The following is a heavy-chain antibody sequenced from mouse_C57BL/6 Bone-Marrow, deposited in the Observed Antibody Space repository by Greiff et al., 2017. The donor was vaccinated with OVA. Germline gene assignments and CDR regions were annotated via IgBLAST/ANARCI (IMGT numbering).Heavy chain of an antibody. Sequence: EVQRVESGGGLVQPGGSLKLSCAASGFTFSDYYMYWVRQTPEKRLEWVAYISNGGGSTYYPDTVKGRFTISRDNAKNTLYLQMSRLKSEDTAMYYCARHEGGSMDYWGQGTSVTVSS. CDR1: GFTFSDYY. J-gene: IGHJ4*01. CDR3: ARHEGGSMDY. V-gene: IGHV5-12*01. CDR2: ISNGGGST.